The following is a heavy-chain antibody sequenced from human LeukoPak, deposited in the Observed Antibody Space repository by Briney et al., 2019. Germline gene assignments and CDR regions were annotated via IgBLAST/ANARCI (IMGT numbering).Heavy chain of an antibody. CDR2: INHSGST. Sequence: SETLSLTCAVYGGSFSGYYWSWIRQPPGKGLEWIGEINHSGSTNYNPSLKSRVTISVDTSKNQFSLKLSSVTAADTAVYYCASESDFWSVVGPGKFDYWGQGTLVTVSS. CDR1: GGSFSGYY. D-gene: IGHD3-3*01. J-gene: IGHJ4*02. CDR3: ASESDFWSVVGPGKFDY. V-gene: IGHV4-34*01.